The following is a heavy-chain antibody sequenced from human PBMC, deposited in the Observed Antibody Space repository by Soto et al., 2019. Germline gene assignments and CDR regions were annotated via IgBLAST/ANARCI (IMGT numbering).Heavy chain of an antibody. D-gene: IGHD3-3*01. CDR3: VRGPYTIVGHHRMAV. V-gene: IGHV3-23*01. J-gene: IGHJ3*01. CDR2: ISGSDDST. Sequence: PSETLSLTCAVSGGSVSSTNWWSWVRQSPGKGLEWVSVISGSDDSTYYADSVKGRFTISRDNSKNTLYLQMNSLRAEDTAVYYCVRGPYTIVGHHRMAVW. CDR1: GGSVSSTN.